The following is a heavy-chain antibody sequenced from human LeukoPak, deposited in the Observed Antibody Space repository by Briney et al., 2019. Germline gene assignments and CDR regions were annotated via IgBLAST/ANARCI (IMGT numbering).Heavy chain of an antibody. CDR3: AVGAFDY. Sequence: GGSLRLSCAASGFTFSSYAMHWVRQAPGKGLEWVAVISYDGSNKYYADSVKGRFTISRDNSKNTLYLQMNSLRAEDTAVYYCAVGAFDYWGQGTLVTVSS. CDR1: GFTFSSYA. CDR2: ISYDGSNK. D-gene: IGHD4-17*01. V-gene: IGHV3-30-3*01. J-gene: IGHJ4*02.